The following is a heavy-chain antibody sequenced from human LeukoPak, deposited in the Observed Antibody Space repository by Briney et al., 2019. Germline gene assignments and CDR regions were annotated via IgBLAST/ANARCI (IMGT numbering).Heavy chain of an antibody. Sequence: GASVKVSYKVSGYTLTQLSMHWVRQAPGKGLEWMEGSDPEDGETIYAPKFQGRVTMTEDTSTDTAYMELSSLRSEDTAVYYCATKQTYYDILTGLTHNWFDPWGQGTLVTVSS. CDR3: ATKQTYYDILTGLTHNWFDP. D-gene: IGHD3-9*01. CDR1: GYTLTQLS. CDR2: SDPEDGET. V-gene: IGHV1-24*01. J-gene: IGHJ5*02.